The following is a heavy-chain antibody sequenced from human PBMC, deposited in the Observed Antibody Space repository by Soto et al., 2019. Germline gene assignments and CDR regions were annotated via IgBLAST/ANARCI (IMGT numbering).Heavy chain of an antibody. V-gene: IGHV3-23*01. D-gene: IGHD6-13*01. CDR1: GFTFSRYA. J-gene: IGHJ4*02. CDR3: AKDKGAAGVFDY. CDR2: ISGRGDTT. Sequence: GGSLRLSCAASGFTFSRYAMSWVRQAPGEGLEWVSAISGRGDTTDYADSVKGRFTISRDNSKNTLYLQMNSLRAEDTAVYYCAKDKGAAGVFDYWGQGTLVTVSS.